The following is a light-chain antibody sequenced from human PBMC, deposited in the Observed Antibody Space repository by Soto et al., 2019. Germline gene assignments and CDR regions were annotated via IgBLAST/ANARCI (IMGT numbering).Light chain of an antibody. Sequence: VMTQSPATVSVSPGEGVTLSCRASQTISNDLAWYQQQPGQAPRLLIYGASTRATGVPARFSGGGSGTEFTLTISSLQSEDFAFYYCQQNNKWPPVTFGGGTKVEIK. V-gene: IGKV3-15*01. CDR1: QTISND. CDR2: GAS. CDR3: QQNNKWPPVT. J-gene: IGKJ4*01.